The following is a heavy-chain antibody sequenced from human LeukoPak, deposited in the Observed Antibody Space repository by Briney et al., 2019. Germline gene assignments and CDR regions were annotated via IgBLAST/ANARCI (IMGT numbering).Heavy chain of an antibody. CDR3: ARELRERGVFDI. D-gene: IGHD1-26*01. V-gene: IGHV3-53*01. CDR1: GFTVSSNY. CDR2: IYSDGRT. J-gene: IGHJ3*02. Sequence: GGSLRLSSAASGFTVSSNYMSWVRQGPGKGLEWVSEIYSDGRTYYAASVKGRFGISRANSKNTVYLQMNSLRAEDAALYYCARELRERGVFDIWGQGTMVAVSS.